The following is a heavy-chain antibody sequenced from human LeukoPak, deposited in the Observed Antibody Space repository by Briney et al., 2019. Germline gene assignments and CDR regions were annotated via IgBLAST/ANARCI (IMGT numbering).Heavy chain of an antibody. Sequence: ASVKVSCKASGYTFTSYYMHWVRQAPGQGLEWMGIINPSGGSTSYAQKFQGRVTMTRDTSTSTVYMELSSLRSEDTAVYYCARELSRSGAPFYYYYGMDVWGKGTTVTVSS. V-gene: IGHV1-46*01. CDR1: GYTFTSYY. CDR2: INPSGGST. J-gene: IGHJ6*04. D-gene: IGHD3-3*01. CDR3: ARELSRSGAPFYYYYGMDV.